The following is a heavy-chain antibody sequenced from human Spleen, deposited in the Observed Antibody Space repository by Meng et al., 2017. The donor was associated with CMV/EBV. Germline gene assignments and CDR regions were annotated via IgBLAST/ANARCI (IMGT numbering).Heavy chain of an antibody. D-gene: IGHD6-6*01. CDR3: ARDSSSSFDY. V-gene: IGHV4-59*10. Sequence: QVQLQQWGAVLLKPSDTRSLICFVYGGSFSSYYWSWIRQPAGKGLEWIGRIYTSGSTNYNPSLKSRVTMSVDTSKNQFSLKLSSVTAADTAVYYCARDSSSSFDYWGQGTLVTVSS. J-gene: IGHJ4*02. CDR1: GGSFSSYY. CDR2: IYTSGST.